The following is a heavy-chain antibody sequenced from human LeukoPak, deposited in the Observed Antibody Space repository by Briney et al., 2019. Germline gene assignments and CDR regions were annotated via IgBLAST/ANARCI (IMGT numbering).Heavy chain of an antibody. CDR1: GFTFSSYW. V-gene: IGHV3-23*01. CDR2: ISDSGGTT. J-gene: IGHJ4*02. D-gene: IGHD2-2*01. Sequence: PGGSLRLSCAASGFTFSSYWMSWVRQAPGKGLEWVSGISDSGGTTYYVDSVEGRFTISRDNSKNTLYLQINSLRAEDMALYYCAKSSDGSTSFDQWGQGTLVTVSS. CDR3: AKSSDGSTSFDQ.